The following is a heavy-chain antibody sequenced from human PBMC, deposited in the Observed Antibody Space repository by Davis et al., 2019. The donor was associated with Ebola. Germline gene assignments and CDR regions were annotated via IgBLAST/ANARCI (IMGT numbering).Heavy chain of an antibody. V-gene: IGHV3-30*02. CDR2: IRYDGSNK. Sequence: GESLKISCAASGFTFSSYGMHWVRQAPGKGLEWVAFIRYDGSNKYYADSVKGRFTISRDNSKNTLYLQMNSLRAEDTAVYYCARDSFGYSYGGHYYGMDVWGQGTTVTVSS. CDR3: ARDSFGYSYGGHYYGMDV. J-gene: IGHJ6*02. CDR1: GFTFSSYG. D-gene: IGHD5-18*01.